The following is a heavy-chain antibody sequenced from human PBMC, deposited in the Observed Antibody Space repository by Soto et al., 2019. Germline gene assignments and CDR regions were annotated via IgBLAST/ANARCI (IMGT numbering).Heavy chain of an antibody. Sequence: SETLSLTCAVSGDSISSGAWWSWVRQSPGKGLQWIGEIYHSGNTRNNPSLKSRVTMSVDKSNNQFSLNLMSVTAAETATYYCARDSRTGCSSTDXYMSWGRGSLVTVSS. CDR3: ARDSRTGCSSTDXYMS. D-gene: IGHD2-2*01. CDR2: IYHSGNT. V-gene: IGHV4-4*02. CDR1: GDSISSGAW. J-gene: IGHJ5*02.